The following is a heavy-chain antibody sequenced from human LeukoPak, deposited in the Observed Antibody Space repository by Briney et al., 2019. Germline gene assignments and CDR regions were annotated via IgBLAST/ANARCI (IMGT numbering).Heavy chain of an antibody. J-gene: IGHJ4*02. D-gene: IGHD2-2*01. Sequence: PETLSLTCTVSGGSISTSNYYWGWIRQPPGKGLEWIGNIFYSGSTYYGPSLKSRLTISLDTSRNQFSLKLNSVTAADTAVYYCARSEGCSSTSCYGYYFDYWGQGTLVTVSS. CDR2: IFYSGST. CDR1: GGSISTSNYY. V-gene: IGHV4-39*07. CDR3: ARSEGCSSTSCYGYYFDY.